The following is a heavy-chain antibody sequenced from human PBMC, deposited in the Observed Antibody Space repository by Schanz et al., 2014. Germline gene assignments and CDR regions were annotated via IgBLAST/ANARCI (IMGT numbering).Heavy chain of an antibody. CDR1: GYTFSDYG. CDR2: IIPIHGIV. CDR3: ARAFGGYDPAGALDY. V-gene: IGHV1-69*04. J-gene: IGHJ4*02. D-gene: IGHD5-12*01. Sequence: QVQLVQSGAEVKKPGASVKVSCKTSGYTFSDYGITWVRQAPGQGLEWMGRIIPIHGIVNYAQRFQDRVRITADKSTSTAYMELSSLRSDDTAVYYCARAFGGYDPAGALDYWGQGTLVTVSS.